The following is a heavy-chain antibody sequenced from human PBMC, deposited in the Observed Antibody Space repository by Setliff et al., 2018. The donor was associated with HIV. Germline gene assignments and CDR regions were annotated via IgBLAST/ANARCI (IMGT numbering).Heavy chain of an antibody. V-gene: IGHV3-30*02. Sequence: GGSLRLSCAASGFTFSYFGMHWVRQAPGKGLEWVAFIQYDGRKNNYADSVKGRFTISRDNSRNTVFLQMNNLRTEDTAVYYCAKDQGRANDHWGLGTLVTVSS. CDR1: GFTFSYFG. D-gene: IGHD3-16*01. CDR3: AKDQGRANDH. J-gene: IGHJ4*02. CDR2: IQYDGRKN.